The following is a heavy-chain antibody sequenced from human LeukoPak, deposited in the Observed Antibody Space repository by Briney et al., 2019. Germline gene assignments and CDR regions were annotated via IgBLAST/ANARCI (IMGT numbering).Heavy chain of an antibody. Sequence: GSLRLSCTASGFTFSSYAMSWVRQPPGKGLEWLATISYSGGTQYNPSLKSRVTISLDTTKNQFSLKLSSVTAADTAVYYCARNPGTSTLDYWGQGTLVTVSS. CDR2: ISYSGGT. D-gene: IGHD5/OR15-5a*01. V-gene: IGHV4-39*01. CDR1: GFTFSSYA. J-gene: IGHJ4*02. CDR3: ARNPGTSTLDY.